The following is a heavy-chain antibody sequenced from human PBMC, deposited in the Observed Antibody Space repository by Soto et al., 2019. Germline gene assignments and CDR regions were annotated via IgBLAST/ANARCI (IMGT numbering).Heavy chain of an antibody. CDR1: SGSISSNSYR. CDR2: ILYSGDT. J-gene: IGHJ6*02. D-gene: IGHD3-22*01. V-gene: IGHV4-39*01. Sequence: SETLSLTCIVSSGSISSNSYRWGWIRQPPGKGLEWIGAILYSGDTYYSESLKSRVTMSVDTAKNQFSLKLNCVTAADTAVYYCARQGRNTKIVILRHYATDFWGQGTAVTVSS. CDR3: ARQGRNTKIVILRHYATDF.